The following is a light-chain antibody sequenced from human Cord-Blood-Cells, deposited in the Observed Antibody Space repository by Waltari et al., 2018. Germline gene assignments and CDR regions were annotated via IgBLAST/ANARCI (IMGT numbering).Light chain of an antibody. CDR1: SPTIGSNI. CDR3: AAWDDSLSGWV. J-gene: IGLJ3*02. Sequence: PPPPPGPPGRGAPTPCPEISPTIGSNIVSCYQQLPGTAPKLLIYRNNQRPSGVPDRFSGSKSGTSASLAISGLRSEDEADYYCAAWDDSLSGWVFGGGTKLTVL. V-gene: IGLV1-47*01. CDR2: RNN.